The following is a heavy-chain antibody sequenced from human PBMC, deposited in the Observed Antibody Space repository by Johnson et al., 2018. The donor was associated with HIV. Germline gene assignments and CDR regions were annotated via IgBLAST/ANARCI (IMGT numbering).Heavy chain of an antibody. D-gene: IGHD2/OR15-2a*01. CDR3: AKNSAAFDI. Sequence: VQLVESGGGLVQPGGSLRLSCAASGFTFTSYWMSWVRQAPGKGLEWVANIKQDGSEKYYVDSVKGRFTLSRDNSKNTLYLQMNSLRAEDTAVYYCAKNSAAFDIWGQGTMVTVSS. J-gene: IGHJ3*02. CDR1: GFTFTSYW. CDR2: IKQDGSEK. V-gene: IGHV3-7*01.